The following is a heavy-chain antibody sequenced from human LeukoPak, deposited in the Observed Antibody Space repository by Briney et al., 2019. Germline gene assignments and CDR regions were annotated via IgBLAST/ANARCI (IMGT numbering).Heavy chain of an antibody. CDR3: AKDTVRYFDWLQYYFDY. D-gene: IGHD3-9*01. CDR2: ISGSGGST. V-gene: IGHV3-23*01. CDR1: GFTFSSYA. Sequence: GGPLRLSCAASGFTFSSYAMSWVRQAPGKGLEWVSAISGSGGSTYYADSVKGRFTISRDNSKNTLYLQMNSLRAEDTAVYYCAKDTVRYFDWLQYYFDYWGQGTLVTVSS. J-gene: IGHJ4*02.